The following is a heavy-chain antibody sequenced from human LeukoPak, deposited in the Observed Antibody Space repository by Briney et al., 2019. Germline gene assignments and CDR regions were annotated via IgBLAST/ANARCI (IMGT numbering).Heavy chain of an antibody. J-gene: IGHJ4*02. Sequence: PGGSLRLSCVASGFTFSGSYMSWVRQTPERGLECISYIGGSGRDIKYAHTVKGRFTISRDNAKNAPYLQINSLRAEATAVYYCAKTARAYEYWGQGTQVTVSS. D-gene: IGHD2-21*01. CDR3: AKTARAYEY. CDR1: GFTFSGSY. CDR2: IGGSGRDI. V-gene: IGHV3-11*01.